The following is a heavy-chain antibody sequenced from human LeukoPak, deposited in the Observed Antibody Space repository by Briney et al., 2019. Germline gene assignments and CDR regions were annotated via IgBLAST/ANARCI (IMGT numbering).Heavy chain of an antibody. V-gene: IGHV1-2*02. CDR1: GYTFTGYY. J-gene: IGHJ4*02. Sequence: GASVKVSCKASGYTFTGYYMHWVRQAPGQGLEWMGWINPNSGGTNYAQKFQGRVTMTRDTSISTAYMELSRLRSDDTAVYYCARGGYSYGPPQKTHSPVDYWGQGTLVTVSS. CDR3: ARGGYSYGPPQKTHSPVDY. CDR2: INPNSGGT. D-gene: IGHD5-18*01.